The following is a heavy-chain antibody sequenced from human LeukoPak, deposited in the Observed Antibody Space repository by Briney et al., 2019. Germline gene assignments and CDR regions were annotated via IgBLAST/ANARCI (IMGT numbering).Heavy chain of an antibody. J-gene: IGHJ4*02. CDR3: ASVGGDGGTFDY. D-gene: IGHD4-23*01. Sequence: ASVKVSCKASGYTFTSYSISWVRQAPGQGLEWMGWISAYNGNTNYAQKLQGRVTITRNTSISTAYMELSSLRSEDTAVYYCASVGGDGGTFDYWGQGTLVTVSS. CDR1: GYTFTSYS. V-gene: IGHV1-18*01. CDR2: ISAYNGNT.